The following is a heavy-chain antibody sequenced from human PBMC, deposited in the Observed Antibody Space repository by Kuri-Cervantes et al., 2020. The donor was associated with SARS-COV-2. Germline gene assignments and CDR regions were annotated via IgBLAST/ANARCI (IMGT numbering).Heavy chain of an antibody. V-gene: IGHV3-30-3*01. D-gene: IGHD3-10*01. CDR3: ARERGPDADGFDI. J-gene: IGHJ3*02. CDR2: LSFDGNND. Sequence: GGSLRPSCAASGFFFGAYSMHWVRQAPGKGLEWVAGLSFDGNNDYYTQSVKGRFTISRDNSNNTLFLHMDSLRGDDTAVYYCARERGPDADGFDIWGQGTMVTVSS. CDR1: GFFFGAYS.